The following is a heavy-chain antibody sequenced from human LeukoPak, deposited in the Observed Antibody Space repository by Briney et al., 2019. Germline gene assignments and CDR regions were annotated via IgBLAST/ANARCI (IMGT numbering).Heavy chain of an antibody. J-gene: IGHJ4*02. Sequence: GGSLRLSCAASGFTFSSYSMNWVRQAPGKGLEWVSSISSSSSYIYYADSVKGRFTISRDNAKNSLYLQMNSLRAEDTAVYYCARSPLDGLPFDYWGQGTLVTVSS. CDR3: ARSPLDGLPFDY. CDR1: GFTFSSYS. CDR2: ISSSSSYI. V-gene: IGHV3-21*01.